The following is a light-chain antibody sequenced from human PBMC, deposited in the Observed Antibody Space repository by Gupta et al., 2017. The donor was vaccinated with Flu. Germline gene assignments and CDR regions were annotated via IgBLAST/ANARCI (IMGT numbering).Light chain of an antibody. CDR1: QSVDSY. CDR2: AAS. V-gene: IGKV1-39*01. Sequence: SPPSLAASVGDIVTITCRASQSVDSYLNWYQQQPGKAPKLLIYAASSLQSGVPSRFSGSGSGTDFTLTISSLQPEDFATYYCQQSHTSPTFGGGTKVDIK. CDR3: QQSHTSPT. J-gene: IGKJ4*01.